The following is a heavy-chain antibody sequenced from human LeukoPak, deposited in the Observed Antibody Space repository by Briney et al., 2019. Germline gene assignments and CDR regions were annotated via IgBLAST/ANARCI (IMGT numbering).Heavy chain of an antibody. CDR1: GFTFTNYA. CDR2: ITSSGSST. J-gene: IGHJ6*02. D-gene: IGHD3-3*01. CDR3: AKVYHDFWSSCNFAMRAYDYYYYGMDV. Sequence: GGSLRLSCAASGFTFTNYAMSWVRQAPGKGLEWVSAITSSGSSTYYADSVKGRFTISRDSSNNTLYLQMSSLRADDTAVYYCAKVYHDFWSSCNFAMRAYDYYYYGMDVWGQGTTVTVSS. V-gene: IGHV3-23*05.